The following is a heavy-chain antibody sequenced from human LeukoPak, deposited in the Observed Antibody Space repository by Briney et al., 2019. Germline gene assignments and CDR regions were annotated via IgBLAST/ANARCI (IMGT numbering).Heavy chain of an antibody. CDR3: ARVIGYCSSTSCPYYYGSGSYTTFGFDY. V-gene: IGHV4-59*12. J-gene: IGHJ4*02. CDR1: GGSFSSYY. CDR2: IYYSGST. Sequence: PSETLSLTCAVYGGSFSSYYWSWIRQPPGKGLEWIGYIYYSGSTNYNPSLKSRVTISVDTSKNQFSLKLSSVTAADTAVYYCARVIGYCSSTSCPYYYGSGSYTTFGFDYWGQGTLVTVSS. D-gene: IGHD2-2*03.